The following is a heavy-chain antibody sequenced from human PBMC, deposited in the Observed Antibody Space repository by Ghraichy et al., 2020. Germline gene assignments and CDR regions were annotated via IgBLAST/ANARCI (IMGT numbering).Heavy chain of an antibody. CDR3: ARKDHFDY. J-gene: IGHJ4*01. Sequence: SGPTLVKPTQTLTLTCTFSGFSLTTSAVGVAWIRQPPGKALEWLALIYWNDDKRYSPSLKRRLTITKDTSKNQVFLTMTNMDPVDTATYYCARKDHFDYWGHGTLVTVSS. CDR1: GFSLTTSAVG. CDR2: IYWNDDK. V-gene: IGHV2-5*01.